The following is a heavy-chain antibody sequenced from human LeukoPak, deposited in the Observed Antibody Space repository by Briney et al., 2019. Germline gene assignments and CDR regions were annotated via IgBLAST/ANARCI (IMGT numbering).Heavy chain of an antibody. CDR2: ISGSGGNT. CDR3: AKARYYYDPPPPFDY. J-gene: IGHJ4*02. CDR1: GFTFSSYA. D-gene: IGHD3-22*01. Sequence: PPGGSLRLSCAASGFTFSSYAMSWVRQAPGKGLEWVSAISGSGGNTYYADSVKGRFTISRDNSKNTLYLQMNSLRAEDTAVYYCAKARYYYDPPPPFDYWGQGTLVAVSS. V-gene: IGHV3-23*01.